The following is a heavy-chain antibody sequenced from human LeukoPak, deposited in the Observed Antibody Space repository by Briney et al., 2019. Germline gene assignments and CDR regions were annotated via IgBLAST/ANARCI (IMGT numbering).Heavy chain of an antibody. D-gene: IGHD4-23*01. CDR2: ISGSGGST. CDR3: AKVSGNGDYGGNVLDY. V-gene: IGHV3-23*01. J-gene: IGHJ4*02. CDR1: GFTFSSYA. Sequence: GGSLRLSCAASGFTFSSYAMSWVRQAPGKGLEWVSAISGSGGSTYYADSVKGRFTISRDNSKNTLYLQMNSLRAEDTAVYYCAKVSGNGDYGGNVLDYWGQGTLVTVSS.